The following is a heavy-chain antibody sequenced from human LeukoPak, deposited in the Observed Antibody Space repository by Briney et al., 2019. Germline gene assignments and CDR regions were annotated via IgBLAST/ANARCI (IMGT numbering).Heavy chain of an antibody. Sequence: GGSLRLSCAASGFTFSSYGMHWVRQAPGKGLEWLAVTWYDGNNKCYADSVKGRFTISRDNSKNMLYLQMSSLRAEDTAIYYCARSVRSGGTSPDYWGQGTLVIV. CDR2: TWYDGNNK. D-gene: IGHD2-15*01. V-gene: IGHV3-33*01. CDR3: ARSVRSGGTSPDY. CDR1: GFTFSSYG. J-gene: IGHJ4*02.